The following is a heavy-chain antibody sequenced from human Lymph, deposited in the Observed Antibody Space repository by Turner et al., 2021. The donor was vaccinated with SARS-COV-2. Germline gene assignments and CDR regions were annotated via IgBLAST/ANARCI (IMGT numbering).Heavy chain of an antibody. V-gene: IGHV1-24*01. D-gene: IGHD3-3*01. J-gene: IGHJ6*02. CDR1: GYTLTEVS. CDR3: ATGPYDFWSGPSPGYYGMDV. Sequence: QVQLVQSGAEVKKPGASVKVSCKVSGYTLTEVSMHWVRQAPGKRLEWMGGFDPEDGETIYAQKFQGRVTMTEDTSTDTAYMELSSLRSEDTAVYYCATGPYDFWSGPSPGYYGMDVWGQGTTVTVSS. CDR2: FDPEDGET.